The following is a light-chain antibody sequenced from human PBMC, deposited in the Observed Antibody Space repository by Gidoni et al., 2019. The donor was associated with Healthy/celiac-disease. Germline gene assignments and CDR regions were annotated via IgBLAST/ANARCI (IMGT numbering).Light chain of an antibody. CDR3: QQYET. V-gene: IGKV3-20*01. CDR1: QSVSSSY. J-gene: IGKJ1*01. CDR2: GAS. Sequence: EIVLTQSPGTLSLSTGERATLSCRASQSVSSSYLTWYQQKPGQAPRLLIYGASSRATGIPDRFSGSGSGTDFTLTISRLEPEDFAVYYCQQYETFXXXTKVEIK.